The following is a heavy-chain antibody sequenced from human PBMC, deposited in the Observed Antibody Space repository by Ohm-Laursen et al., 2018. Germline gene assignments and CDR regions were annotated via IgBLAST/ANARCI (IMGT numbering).Heavy chain of an antibody. J-gene: IGHJ4*02. CDR3: VRGLADGVHLN. Sequence: SLRLSCAASGFTINSNYMNWARQAPGKGLEWVSVIYTGDITSYADSMMGRFTISRDISKNALYLHMNSLIAEDRGVYYCVRGLADGVHLNWGQGTLVAVSS. D-gene: IGHD4-17*01. V-gene: IGHV3-66*01. CDR2: IYTGDIT. CDR1: GFTINSNY.